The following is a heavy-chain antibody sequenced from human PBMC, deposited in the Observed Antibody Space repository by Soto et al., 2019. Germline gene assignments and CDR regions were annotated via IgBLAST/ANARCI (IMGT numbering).Heavy chain of an antibody. V-gene: IGHV4-31*03. D-gene: IGHD1-1*01. CDR3: ARAHIPNWNYYGMDV. J-gene: IGHJ6*02. CDR1: GGSVNSGGYH. Sequence: QVQLQESGPGQVKPSQTLSLTCTVSGGSVNSGGYHWSWIRQHPGKGLEWIGDIYYSGSTYYHPSLKSRFTISIDTSTNHFSLHLSALTAADTAVYYCARAHIPNWNYYGMDVLGQGTTVTVSS. CDR2: IYYSGST.